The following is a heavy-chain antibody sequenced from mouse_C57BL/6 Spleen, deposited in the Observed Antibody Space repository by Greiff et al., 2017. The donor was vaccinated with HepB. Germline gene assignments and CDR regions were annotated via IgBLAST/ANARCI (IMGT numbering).Heavy chain of an antibody. CDR1: GYSITSGYD. Sequence: EVQLQQSGPGMVKPSQSLSLTCTVTGYSITSGYDWHWIRHFPGNKLEWMGYISYSGSTNYNPSLKSRISITHDTSKNHFFLKLNSVTTEDTATYYCARANWDDYAMDYWGQGTSVTVSS. CDR3: ARANWDDYAMDY. V-gene: IGHV3-1*01. CDR2: ISYSGST. J-gene: IGHJ4*01. D-gene: IGHD4-1*01.